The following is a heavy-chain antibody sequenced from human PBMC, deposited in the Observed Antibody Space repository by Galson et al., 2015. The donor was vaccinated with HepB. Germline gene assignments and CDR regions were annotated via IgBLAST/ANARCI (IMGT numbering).Heavy chain of an antibody. CDR3: ARGYYYDSSGYSS. Sequence: TLSLTCTVSGGSISSGGYYWSWIRQHPGKGLEWIGYIYYSGSTYYNPSLMSRVTISVDTSKNQFSLNLSSVTAADTAVYYCARGYYYDSSGYSSWGQGTLVTVSS. CDR2: IYYSGST. J-gene: IGHJ5*02. CDR1: GGSISSGGYY. V-gene: IGHV4-31*03. D-gene: IGHD3-22*01.